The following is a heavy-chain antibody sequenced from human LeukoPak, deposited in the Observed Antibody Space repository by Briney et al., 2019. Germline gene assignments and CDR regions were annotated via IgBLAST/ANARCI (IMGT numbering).Heavy chain of an antibody. D-gene: IGHD7-27*01. CDR1: GFTFSHFW. J-gene: IGHJ4*02. CDR3: ATERNWAFDY. Sequence: PGGSLRLSCAASGFTFSHFWVSWVRQAPEKGLEWVATIKPDGSEGYYVDSVKGRFTISRDNAKNSLYLQMNSLRAEDTAVYYCATERNWAFDYWGQGTLVTVSS. V-gene: IGHV3-7*01. CDR2: IKPDGSEG.